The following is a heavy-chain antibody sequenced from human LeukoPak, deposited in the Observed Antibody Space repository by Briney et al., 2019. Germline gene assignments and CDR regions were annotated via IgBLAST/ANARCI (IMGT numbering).Heavy chain of an antibody. Sequence: GGSLRLSCAASGFTFSSYAMSWVGQAPGKGLEWVSAISGSGGSTYYADSVKGRFTISRDNSKNTLYLQMNSLRAEDTAVYYCARDRNTDFWSGYYTNYLDYWGQGTLVTVSS. D-gene: IGHD3-3*01. V-gene: IGHV3-23*01. CDR2: ISGSGGST. J-gene: IGHJ4*02. CDR1: GFTFSSYA. CDR3: ARDRNTDFWSGYYTNYLDY.